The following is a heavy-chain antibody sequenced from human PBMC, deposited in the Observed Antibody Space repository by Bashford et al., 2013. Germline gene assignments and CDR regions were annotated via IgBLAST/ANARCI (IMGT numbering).Heavy chain of an antibody. J-gene: IGHJ3*02. D-gene: IGHD6-13*01. V-gene: IGHV1-3*01. CDR1: GYTFTSYA. Sequence: VASVKVSCKASGYTFTSYAIHWVRQAPDKGLSGWEGSTLAMVTQNNSQNFQGRVTITRDTSASTAYMDLSSLKSEDTAVYYCARPPAGGSSWYGAFDIWGQGTMVTVSS. CDR3: ARPPAGGSSWYGAFDI. CDR2: STLAMVT.